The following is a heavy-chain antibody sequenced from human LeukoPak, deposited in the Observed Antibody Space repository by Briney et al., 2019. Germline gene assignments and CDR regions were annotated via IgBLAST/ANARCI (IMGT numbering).Heavy chain of an antibody. V-gene: IGHV1-69*05. CDR2: ITPIFGTA. D-gene: IGHD2-15*01. CDR3: ARESTSPIYCSGGSCYV. Sequence: ASVKVSCKASGGTFSSYAISWVRRAPGQGLEWMGRITPIFGTANYAQKFQGRVTITTDESTSTAYMELSSLRSEDTAVYYCARESTSPIYCSGGSCYVWGQGTLVTVSS. J-gene: IGHJ4*02. CDR1: GGTFSSYA.